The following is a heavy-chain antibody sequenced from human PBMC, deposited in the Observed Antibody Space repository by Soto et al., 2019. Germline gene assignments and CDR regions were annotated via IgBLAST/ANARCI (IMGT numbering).Heavy chain of an antibody. D-gene: IGHD1-1*01. CDR1: GASISGFY. CDR2: IYATGTT. Sequence: SETLSLTCTVSGASISGFYWSWIRKSAGKGLEWIGRIYATGTTDYNPSLKSRVMLSVDTSKKQFSLKLRSVTAADTAVYYCVRDGTKTLRDWFDPWGQGISVTVSS. CDR3: VRDGTKTLRDWFDP. V-gene: IGHV4-4*07. J-gene: IGHJ5*02.